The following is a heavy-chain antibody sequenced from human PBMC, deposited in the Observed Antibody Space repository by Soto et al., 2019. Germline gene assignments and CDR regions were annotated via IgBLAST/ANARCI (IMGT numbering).Heavy chain of an antibody. CDR3: ARWPQPRYTADPYAVDV. CDR2: IVPRLDTT. CDR1: GGTFSSSG. D-gene: IGHD3-16*02. V-gene: IGHV1-69*11. Sequence: SVKVSCKASGGTFSSSGFSWVRKAPGQGLEWMGMIVPRLDTTNYAQKFQARVTITADEVTSTAYMELRSLRSEDTAVYYCARWPQPRYTADPYAVDVWGQGTRVTVSS. J-gene: IGHJ6*02.